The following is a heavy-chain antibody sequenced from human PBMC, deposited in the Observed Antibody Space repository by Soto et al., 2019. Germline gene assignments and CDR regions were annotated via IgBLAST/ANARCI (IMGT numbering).Heavy chain of an antibody. D-gene: IGHD2-15*01. V-gene: IGHV3-73*02. J-gene: IGHJ4*02. CDR3: TRACSGGSCYSTSDFDY. Sequence: EVVLVESGGGLVQPGGSLKLSCAASGFRFTGSAIHWVRQAPGKGLEWVGLIRNRPNSYATAYAEALKGRVTISRDDSSNTTYLQVKSLNSEDTAVYFCTRACSGGSCYSTSDFDYWGQGTLVTVSS. CDR1: GFRFTGSA. CDR2: IRNRPNSYAT.